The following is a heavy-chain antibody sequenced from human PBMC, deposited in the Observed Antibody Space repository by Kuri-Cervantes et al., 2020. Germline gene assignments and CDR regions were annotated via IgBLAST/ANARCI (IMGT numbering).Heavy chain of an antibody. J-gene: IGHJ3*02. V-gene: IGHV4-59*01. CDR3: AREGGYCGGDCYSKDAFDI. CDR1: GGPISSGY. D-gene: IGHD2-21*02. CDR2: VFHTGNT. Sequence: SETLSLTCTVSGGPISSGYWSWIRQPPGKGLEWIGYVFHTGNTNYNPSLKSRVTMSVDKSKNQFSLKLSSVTAADTAVYYCAREGGYCGGDCYSKDAFDIWGQGTMVTVSS.